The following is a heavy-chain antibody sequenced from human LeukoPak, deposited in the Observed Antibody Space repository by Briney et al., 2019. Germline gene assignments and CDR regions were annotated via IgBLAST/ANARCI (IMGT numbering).Heavy chain of an antibody. V-gene: IGHV4-38-2*01. CDR3: ARASGLGGSSSGAWGAIFDY. CDR2: IYLIGSS. D-gene: IGHD1-26*01. J-gene: IGHJ4*02. Sequence: PETLSLSSALSGYSISRGNYWGWIRHPPGKGLEWYGTIYLIGSSYSSPSLKSRFTISVDASKNRFSLKLRSVTAADTAVYYCARASGLGGSSSGAWGAIFDYWGQGTLVTVSA. CDR1: GYSISRGNY.